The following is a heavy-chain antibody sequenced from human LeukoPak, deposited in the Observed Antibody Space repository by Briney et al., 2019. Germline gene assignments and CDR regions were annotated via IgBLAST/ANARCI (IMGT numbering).Heavy chain of an antibody. CDR2: IYYSGST. Sequence: SEILSLTCTISGGSISSGGYYWSWIRQHPGKGLEWIGYIYYSGSTYYNPSLKSRVTISVDTSKNQFSLKLSSVTAADTAVYYCARGIVVVPASSHLYYYYYMDVWGKGTTVTVSS. CDR3: ARGIVVVPASSHLYYYYYMDV. V-gene: IGHV4-31*03. CDR1: GGSISSGGYY. D-gene: IGHD2-2*01. J-gene: IGHJ6*03.